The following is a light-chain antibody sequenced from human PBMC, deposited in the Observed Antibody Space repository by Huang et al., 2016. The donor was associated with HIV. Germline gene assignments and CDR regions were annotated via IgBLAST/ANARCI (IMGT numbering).Light chain of an antibody. Sequence: DVLLTQSPLSLPVTLGQPAFITCKSNQSLVYGDGNIYLNWFHQRPGHSPRRRIYKLSNRDSGVPDRVSAGGSGTDFTLWISEVEAEDVGDYYCMQASHGAATFGQGTRVDIK. CDR3: MQASHGAAT. J-gene: IGKJ1*01. CDR2: KLS. CDR1: QSLVYGDGNIY. V-gene: IGKV2-30*01.